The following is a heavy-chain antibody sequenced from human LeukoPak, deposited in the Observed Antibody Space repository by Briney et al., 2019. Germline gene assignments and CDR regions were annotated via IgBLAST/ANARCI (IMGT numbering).Heavy chain of an antibody. J-gene: IGHJ4*02. CDR3: ARHRPTIRGVDY. CDR2: IYYSGST. V-gene: IGHV4-39*01. CDR1: GGSISSTDYY. Sequence: SETLSLTRTVSGGSISSTDYYWGWIRQPPGKGLEWVGSIYYSGSTYYNPSLKSRVTTSVDTSKNQFSLKMSSVTAADTAVYYCARHRPTIRGVDYWGQGTLVTVSS. D-gene: IGHD3-10*01.